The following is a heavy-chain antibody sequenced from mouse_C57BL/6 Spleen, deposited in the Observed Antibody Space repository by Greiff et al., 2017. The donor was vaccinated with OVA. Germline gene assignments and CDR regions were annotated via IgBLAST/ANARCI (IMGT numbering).Heavy chain of an antibody. CDR1: GYTFTDSN. V-gene: IGHV1-22*01. CDR3: ARRAYGILDY. J-gene: IGHJ2*01. D-gene: IGHD1-1*01. CDR2: INPNNGGT. Sequence: VQLQQSGPELVKPGASVKMSCKASGYTFTDSNMHWVKQSHGKSLEWIGHINPNNGGTSYNQKFKGKATLTVNKSSSTAYIERRSLTSEDSAVYYCARRAYGILDYWGQGTTLTVSS.